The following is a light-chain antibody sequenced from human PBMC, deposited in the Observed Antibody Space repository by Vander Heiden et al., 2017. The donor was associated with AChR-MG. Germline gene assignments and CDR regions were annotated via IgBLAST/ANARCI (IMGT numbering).Light chain of an antibody. CDR2: GAS. Sequence: EIVLTQSPGTLPLSPGERATLSCRASQSISNSYLAWYQQKPGQAPRLLIYGASSRATGIPDRFSGSGSGTDFTLTISRLEPEDFAVYYCQQYGSSPRTFGQGVKVEIK. CDR1: QSISNSY. J-gene: IGKJ1*01. CDR3: QQYGSSPRT. V-gene: IGKV3-20*01.